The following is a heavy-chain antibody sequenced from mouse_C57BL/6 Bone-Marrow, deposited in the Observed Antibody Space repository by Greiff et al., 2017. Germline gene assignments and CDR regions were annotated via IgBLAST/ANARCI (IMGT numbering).Heavy chain of an antibody. CDR2: INPSNGGT. J-gene: IGHJ3*01. V-gene: IGHV1-53*01. CDR3: ARKGVCGKGAWFAN. Sequence: QVQLKQPGTELVKPGASVKLSCKASGYTFTSYWMHWVKQRPGQGLEWIGNINPSNGGTNYNEKFKSKATLTVDKSSSTAYMQLSSLTSEDSAVYYCARKGVCGKGAWFANWGQATLVTVSA. CDR1: GYTFTSYW. D-gene: IGHD1-1*01.